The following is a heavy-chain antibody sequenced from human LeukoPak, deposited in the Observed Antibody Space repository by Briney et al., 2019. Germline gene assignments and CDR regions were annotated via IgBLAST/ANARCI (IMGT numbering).Heavy chain of an antibody. J-gene: IGHJ4*02. V-gene: IGHV3-21*01. Sequence: PGGSLRLSCAASGFTFSSYSMNWVRQAPGKGLEWVSAISGGGDSTYYADSVKGRFTISRDNAKNSLSLQMNSLRAEDTAIYYCARGHSGYSYVFDYWAQGTLVTVSS. CDR2: ISGGGDST. CDR3: ARGHSGYSYVFDY. D-gene: IGHD5-18*01. CDR1: GFTFSSYS.